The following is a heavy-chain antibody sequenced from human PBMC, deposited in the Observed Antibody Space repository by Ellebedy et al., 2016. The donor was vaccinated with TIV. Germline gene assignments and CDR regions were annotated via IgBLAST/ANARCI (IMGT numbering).Heavy chain of an antibody. CDR1: GFTFSSSW. CDR2: INRDGSDT. V-gene: IGHV3-74*01. J-gene: IGHJ4*02. Sequence: GESLKISCAASGFTFSSSWMHWVRQVPGKGLVWVSHINRDGSDTDYADSVKGRFTISRDNAKNTLYLQMNSLRAEDTAVYYCTRGYDSLFDYWGQGTLVTVSS. CDR3: TRGYDSLFDY. D-gene: IGHD2-2*01.